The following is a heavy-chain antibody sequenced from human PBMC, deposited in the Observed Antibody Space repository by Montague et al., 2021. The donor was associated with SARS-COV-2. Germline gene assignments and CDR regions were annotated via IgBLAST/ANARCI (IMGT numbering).Heavy chain of an antibody. Sequence: SETLSLTCAVYGGSFSGYYWCWIRQPPGQGLELMWESSLSGSTNSNPSLKSRVTISIDTSKNQYSLKLSSVTAADTAVYYCARFAYRLLFFASYYGMDVWGQGTTVTVSS. CDR1: GGSFSGYY. J-gene: IGHJ6*02. CDR3: ARFAYRLLFFASYYGMDV. CDR2: SSLSGST. D-gene: IGHD2-2*01. V-gene: IGHV4-34*01.